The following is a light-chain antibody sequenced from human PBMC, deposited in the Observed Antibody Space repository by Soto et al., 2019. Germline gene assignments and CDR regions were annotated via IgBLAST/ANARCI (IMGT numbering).Light chain of an antibody. V-gene: IGKV3-15*01. CDR2: DAS. CDR1: QSLSSN. CDR3: LQDYNYPWT. Sequence: EIVLTQSPATLSVSPGERATLSCRASQSLSSNLAWYQQKPGQAPRLLIYDASTRATGVPARFSGSGSGTDFTLTISSLQPEDFATYYCLQDYNYPWTFGQGTKVDIK. J-gene: IGKJ1*01.